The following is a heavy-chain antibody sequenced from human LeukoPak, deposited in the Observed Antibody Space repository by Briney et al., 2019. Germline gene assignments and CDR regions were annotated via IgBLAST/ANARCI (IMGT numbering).Heavy chain of an antibody. Sequence: SVKVSCKASGGTFSSYAISWVRQAPGQGLEWMGGIIPIFGTANYAQKFQGRVTITADESRSTAYMELSSLRSEDTAVYYCARAVGDYRNWFDPWGQGTLVTVSS. V-gene: IGHV1-69*13. CDR2: IIPIFGTA. D-gene: IGHD4-17*01. J-gene: IGHJ5*02. CDR3: ARAVGDYRNWFDP. CDR1: GGTFSSYA.